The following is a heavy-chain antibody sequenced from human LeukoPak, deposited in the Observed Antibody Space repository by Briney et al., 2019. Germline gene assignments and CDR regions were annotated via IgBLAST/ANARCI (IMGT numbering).Heavy chain of an antibody. D-gene: IGHD2-8*01. V-gene: IGHV1-8*01. J-gene: IGHJ3*02. CDR3: ARTSLYATNHDAFDI. CDR1: GYTFTNYE. Sequence: GASVKVSCKTSGYTFTNYEINWVRQASGQGLEWMGWMNPNNDNTAYAQKFQGRVTMTRDSSISTAYMELSSLTSEDTAVYYCARTSLYATNHDAFDIWGQGTMVTVSS. CDR2: MNPNNDNT.